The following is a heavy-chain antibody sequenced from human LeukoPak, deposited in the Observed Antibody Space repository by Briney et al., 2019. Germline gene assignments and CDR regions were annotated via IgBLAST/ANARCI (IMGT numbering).Heavy chain of an antibody. CDR2: IRYDGSNK. CDR3: ARDQGFSYYFYYMDV. CDR1: GFTFSSYG. V-gene: IGHV3-30*02. Sequence: PGGSLRLSCAASGFTFSSYGMHWVRQAPGKGLEWVAFIRYDGSNKYYTDSVKGRFTISRDNSKNTLYLQMNSLRAEDTAVYYCARDQGFSYYFYYMDVWGKGTTVTVSS. D-gene: IGHD3-3*01. J-gene: IGHJ6*03.